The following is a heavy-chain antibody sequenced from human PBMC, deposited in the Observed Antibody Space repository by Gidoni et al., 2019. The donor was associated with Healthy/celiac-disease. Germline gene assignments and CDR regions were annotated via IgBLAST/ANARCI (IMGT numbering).Heavy chain of an antibody. V-gene: IGHV3-49*05. CDR3: TREWYFDWSLTSFDAFDI. Sequence: EVQLVESGGGLVKPGRSLRLSCTASGFTFGYYAMRWFRQAPGKGLEWVGFSRSKAYGGTTEYAASVKGRFTISRDDSKSIAYLQMNSLKTEDTAVYYCTREWYFDWSLTSFDAFDIWGQGTMVTVSS. CDR1: GFTFGYYA. CDR2: SRSKAYGGTT. D-gene: IGHD3-9*01. J-gene: IGHJ3*02.